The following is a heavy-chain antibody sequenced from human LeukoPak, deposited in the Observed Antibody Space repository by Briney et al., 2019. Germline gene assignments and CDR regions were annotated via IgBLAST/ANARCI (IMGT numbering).Heavy chain of an antibody. V-gene: IGHV1-18*01. CDR3: ARGYDYVWGSYRPAFDY. CDR1: GYTFTSYG. D-gene: IGHD3-16*02. J-gene: IGHJ4*02. CDR2: ISAYNGNT. Sequence: ASVKVSCKASGYTFTSYGISWVRQAPGQGLEWMGWISAYNGNTNYAQKLQGRVTMTTDTSTSTAYMELRSLRSDDTAVYYCARGYDYVWGSYRPAFDYWGQGTLVTVSP.